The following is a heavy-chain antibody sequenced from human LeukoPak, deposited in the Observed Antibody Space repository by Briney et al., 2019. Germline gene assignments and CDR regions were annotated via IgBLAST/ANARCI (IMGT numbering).Heavy chain of an antibody. CDR1: GGSINSFY. Sequence: SETLSLICTVSGGSINSFYWTWIRQPAGKGLEWIGRIYSSGSTNFNPSLKSRVTMSVDTSKNQSSLKLSSVTAADTAVYYCARHPIVVVPVAPDHYYYYYMDVWGKGTTVTVSS. D-gene: IGHD2-2*01. V-gene: IGHV4-4*07. CDR3: ARHPIVVVPVAPDHYYYYYMDV. J-gene: IGHJ6*03. CDR2: IYSSGST.